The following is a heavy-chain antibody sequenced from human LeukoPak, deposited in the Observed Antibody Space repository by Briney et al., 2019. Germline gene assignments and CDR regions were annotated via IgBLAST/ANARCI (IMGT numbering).Heavy chain of an antibody. D-gene: IGHD6-19*01. CDR1: GFTFSSYA. V-gene: IGHV3-23*01. Sequence: QPGGSLRLSCAASGFTFSSYAMTWVRQAPGKGLEWVSANGGSGGSTYDADSVNGRFTISRENSKNTLYLQMDSLRAEDTPVYYCANTSSGRKKNWFDPWGQGTLVTVSS. CDR2: NGGSGGST. CDR3: ANTSSGRKKNWFDP. J-gene: IGHJ5*02.